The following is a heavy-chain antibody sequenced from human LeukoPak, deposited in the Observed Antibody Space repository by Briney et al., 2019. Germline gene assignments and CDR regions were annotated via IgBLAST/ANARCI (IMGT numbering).Heavy chain of an antibody. CDR3: ARTALYGSGSPLDY. Sequence: PGGSLRLSCAASGFTFSSYEMNWVRQAPGKGLEWVSYISSSGSTIYYADSVKGRFTISRDNAKNSLYLQMNSLRAEDTAVYYCARTALYGSGSPLDYWGQGTLVTVSS. J-gene: IGHJ4*02. CDR2: ISSSGSTI. CDR1: GFTFSSYE. V-gene: IGHV3-48*03. D-gene: IGHD3-10*01.